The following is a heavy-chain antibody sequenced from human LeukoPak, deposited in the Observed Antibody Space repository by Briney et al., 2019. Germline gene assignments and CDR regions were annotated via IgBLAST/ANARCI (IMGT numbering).Heavy chain of an antibody. Sequence: GSLRLSCAASGFTFSNYAMSWVRQPPGKGLEWIGSIYYSGSTYYNPSLKSRVTISVDTSKNQFSLKLSSVTAADTAVYYCARGYCSGGSCYSYYYYNYMDVWGKGTTVTVSS. CDR2: IYYSGST. CDR1: GFTFSNYA. CDR3: ARGYCSGGSCYSYYYYNYMDV. D-gene: IGHD2-15*01. V-gene: IGHV4-39*07. J-gene: IGHJ6*03.